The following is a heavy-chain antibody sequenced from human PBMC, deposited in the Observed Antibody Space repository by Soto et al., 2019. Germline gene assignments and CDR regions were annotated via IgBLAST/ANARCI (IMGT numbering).Heavy chain of an antibody. CDR2: IYPGDSDT. CDR1: GYSFTSYW. CDR3: ARGVEMATITAGAFDI. V-gene: IGHV5-51*01. Sequence: PGESLKISCKGSGYSFTSYWIGWVRQMPGKGLEWMGIIYPGDSDTRYSPSFQGQVTISADKSISTAYLQWSSLKASDTAMYYCARGVEMATITAGAFDIWGQGTMVTVSS. J-gene: IGHJ3*02. D-gene: IGHD5-12*01.